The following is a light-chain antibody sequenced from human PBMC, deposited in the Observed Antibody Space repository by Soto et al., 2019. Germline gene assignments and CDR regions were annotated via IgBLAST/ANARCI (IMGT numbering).Light chain of an antibody. V-gene: IGLV7-46*01. CDR1: TGAVTSGHY. CDR3: LLSYSGARGV. Sequence: QAVVTEEPSRTVSPGGTVTLTCGSSTGAVTSGHYPYWFQQKPGQAPRTLIYDTSNKHSWTPARFSGSLLGGKAALTLSGAQPEDEAEYYCLLSYSGARGVFGTGTKVTVL. CDR2: DTS. J-gene: IGLJ1*01.